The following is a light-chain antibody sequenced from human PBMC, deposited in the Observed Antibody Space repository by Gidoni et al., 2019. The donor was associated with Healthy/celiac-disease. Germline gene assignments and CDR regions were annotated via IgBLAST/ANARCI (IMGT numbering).Light chain of an antibody. CDR3: QSYDSSLSGWV. V-gene: IGLV1-40*01. CDR2: GNS. J-gene: IGLJ3*02. CDR1: SPNIGAGYD. Sequence: SVLTQPPSVSGAPGQRVTISCTGGSPNIGAGYDGHWYQQLPGTAPKLLIYGNSNRPSGVPDRFSGSKSGTSASLAITGLQAEDEADYYCQSYDSSLSGWVFGGGTKLTVL.